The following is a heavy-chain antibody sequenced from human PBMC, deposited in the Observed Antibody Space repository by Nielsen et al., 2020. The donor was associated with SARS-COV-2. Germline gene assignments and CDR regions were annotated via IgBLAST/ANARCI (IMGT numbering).Heavy chain of an antibody. CDR2: INHSGST. Sequence: SETLSLTCAVYGGSFSGYYWSWIRQPPGKGLEWIGEINHSGSTNYNPSLKSRVTISIDTSKNQFSLKLSSVTAADTAVYYCAREKGYYDSSGHNTFAFDIWGQGTMVTVSS. CDR1: GGSFSGYY. J-gene: IGHJ3*02. V-gene: IGHV4-34*01. CDR3: AREKGYYDSSGHNTFAFDI. D-gene: IGHD3-22*01.